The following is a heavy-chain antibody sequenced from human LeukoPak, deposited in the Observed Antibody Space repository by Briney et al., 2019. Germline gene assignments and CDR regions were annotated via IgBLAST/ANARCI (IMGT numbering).Heavy chain of an antibody. V-gene: IGHV4-59*08. CDR1: GGSISGYY. CDR2: ISYSGST. CDR3: ARHYCSGGTCYSFDY. D-gene: IGHD2-15*01. J-gene: IGHJ4*02. Sequence: SETLSLTCTVSGGSISGYYWSWIRQPPGKGLGWIAYISYSGSTNYNPSLKSRVTISVDTSKNQFSLKLNSVTAADTALYYCARHYCSGGTCYSFDYWGQGTLVTVSS.